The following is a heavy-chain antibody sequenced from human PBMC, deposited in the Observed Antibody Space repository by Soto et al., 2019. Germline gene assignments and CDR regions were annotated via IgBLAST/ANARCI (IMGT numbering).Heavy chain of an antibody. Sequence: GASVKVSFKASGYTFTGYYMHWVRQAPGQGLEWMGWINPNSGGTNYAQKFQGRVTMTRDTSISTAYMELSRLRSDDTAVYYCAREKYYDSSGYYHYFDYWGQGTLVTVSS. CDR2: INPNSGGT. CDR3: AREKYYDSSGYYHYFDY. V-gene: IGHV1-2*02. D-gene: IGHD3-22*01. J-gene: IGHJ4*02. CDR1: GYTFTGYY.